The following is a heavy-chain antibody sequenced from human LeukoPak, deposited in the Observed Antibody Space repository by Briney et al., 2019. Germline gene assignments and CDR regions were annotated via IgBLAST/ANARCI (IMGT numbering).Heavy chain of an antibody. D-gene: IGHD6-19*01. Sequence: PGGSLRLSCAASGFTFSDYYMSWIRQAPGKGLEWVSYISSSSSYTNYADSVKGRFTISRDNAKNSLYLQMNSLRDEDTAVYYCARDKSWDVAQYSSGCFHDYWGQGTLVTASS. J-gene: IGHJ4*02. CDR2: ISSSSSYT. CDR3: ARDKSWDVAQYSSGCFHDY. V-gene: IGHV3-11*06. CDR1: GFTFSDYY.